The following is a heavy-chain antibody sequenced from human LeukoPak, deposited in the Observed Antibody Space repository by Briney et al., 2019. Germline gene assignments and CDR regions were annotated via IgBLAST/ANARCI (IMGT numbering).Heavy chain of an antibody. CDR3: ARDFDSYNWFDP. D-gene: IGHD3-3*01. Sequence: GSLRLSCAASGFTVSSNYMSLLRQAPGKGLNWASVIYSGGSTYYADSVKGRFTISRDNSKNTLYLQMNSLRAEDTAVYYCARDFDSYNWFDPWGQGTLVTVSS. V-gene: IGHV3-66*02. J-gene: IGHJ5*02. CDR2: IYSGGST. CDR1: GFTVSSNY.